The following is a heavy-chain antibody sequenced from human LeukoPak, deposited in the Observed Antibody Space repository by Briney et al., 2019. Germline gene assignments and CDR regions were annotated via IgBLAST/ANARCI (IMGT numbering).Heavy chain of an antibody. CDR2: IYSTGST. CDR3: ARQIASAGTAGFDF. D-gene: IGHD6-13*01. Sequence: SETLSLTCTVSGGSISSYYWSWIRQPAGKGLEWIGRIYSTGSTNYNPSLKSRVTMSVDTSKNQFSLRLRSVTAADTAVYYCARQIASAGTAGFDFWGQGALVTVS. CDR1: GGSISSYY. V-gene: IGHV4-4*07. J-gene: IGHJ4*02.